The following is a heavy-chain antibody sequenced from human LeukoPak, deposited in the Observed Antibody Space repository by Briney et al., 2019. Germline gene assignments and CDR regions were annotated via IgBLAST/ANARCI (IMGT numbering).Heavy chain of an antibody. D-gene: IGHD6-19*01. Sequence: SETLSLTCTVSGGSISSGDYYWSGIRQPPGKGLEWIGYIYYSGSTYYNPSLKSRVTISVDTSKNHFSLKVSSVTAADTAVYYCARGTAVAGTGYWGQGTLVTVSS. J-gene: IGHJ4*02. V-gene: IGHV4-30-4*01. CDR2: IYYSGST. CDR1: GGSISSGDYY. CDR3: ARGTAVAGTGY.